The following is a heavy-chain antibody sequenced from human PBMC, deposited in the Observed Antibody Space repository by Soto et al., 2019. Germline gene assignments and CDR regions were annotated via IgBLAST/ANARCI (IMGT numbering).Heavy chain of an antibody. J-gene: IGHJ5*02. CDR1: GGTFSTYS. CDR3: ARGLECRGYCLDKPTWFGP. Sequence: SVKVSCKASGGTFSTYSFSWVRQAPGQGLEWMGRIIPIFGTPYYAQKFQGRVTITADKSTSTVYMELSSLGSDDTAVYFCARGLECRGYCLDKPTWFGPWGQGTLVTVSS. V-gene: IGHV1-69*06. D-gene: IGHD2-15*01. CDR2: IIPIFGTP.